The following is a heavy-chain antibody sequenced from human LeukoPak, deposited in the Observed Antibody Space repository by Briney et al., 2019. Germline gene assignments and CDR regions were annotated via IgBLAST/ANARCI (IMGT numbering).Heavy chain of an antibody. CDR2: IIPIFGTA. D-gene: IGHD1-20*01. Sequence: SVKVSCKASGGTFSSYAISWVRQAPGQGLEWMGGIIPIFGTANYAQKFQGSVTITADESTSTAYMELSSLRSEDTAVYYCARGGITGTPHGCWGQGTLVTVSS. CDR3: ARGGITGTPHGC. J-gene: IGHJ4*02. V-gene: IGHV1-69*01. CDR1: GGTFSSYA.